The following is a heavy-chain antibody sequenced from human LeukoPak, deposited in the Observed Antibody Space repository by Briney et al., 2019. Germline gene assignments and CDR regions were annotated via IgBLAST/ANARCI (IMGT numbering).Heavy chain of an antibody. CDR1: GGTISRYY. V-gene: IGHV4-59*08. CDR3: ARHESAVGALFY. D-gene: IGHD1-26*01. CDR2: IYSSGST. Sequence: SETLSLTCTVSGGTISRYYWCWIRQSPGKGLEWIGYIYSSGSTNSNPSLKSRVSISVDTSRNQFSLKLSSVTAADTAVYYCARHESAVGALFYWGQGTLVTVSS. J-gene: IGHJ4*02.